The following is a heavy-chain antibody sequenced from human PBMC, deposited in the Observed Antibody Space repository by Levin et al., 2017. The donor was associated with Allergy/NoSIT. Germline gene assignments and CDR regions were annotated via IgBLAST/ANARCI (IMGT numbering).Heavy chain of an antibody. J-gene: IGHJ4*02. CDR1: GDSISSFY. Sequence: ASETLSLTCTVSGDSISSFYWSWIRQAPGKGLEWIGYIHYRGNTNSNPSLGSRVSISVDTSKKQFSLRLTPVTAADTDVYYLARQASVRPYSIDYWGQGTLVTVSS. CDR3: ARQASVRPYSIDY. D-gene: IGHD3-10*02. V-gene: IGHV4-59*08. CDR2: IHYRGNT.